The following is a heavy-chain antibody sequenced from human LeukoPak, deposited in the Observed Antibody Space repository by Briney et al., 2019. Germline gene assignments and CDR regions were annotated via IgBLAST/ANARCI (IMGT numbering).Heavy chain of an antibody. V-gene: IGHV1-2*02. CDR3: ARVIAAAEAYYMDV. CDR1: GYTFTGYY. D-gene: IGHD6-13*01. J-gene: IGHJ6*03. CDR2: INPNSGGT. Sequence: ASVKVSCKASGYTFTGYYMHWVRQAPGQGLEWMGWINPNSGGTNYAQKFQGRVTMTRDTSISTAYMELSRLRSDDTAVYYCARVIAAAEAYYMDVWGKGTTVTVSS.